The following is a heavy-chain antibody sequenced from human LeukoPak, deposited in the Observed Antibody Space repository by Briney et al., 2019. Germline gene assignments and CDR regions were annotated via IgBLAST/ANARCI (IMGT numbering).Heavy chain of an antibody. CDR1: GGTFSSYA. D-gene: IGHD5-18*01. CDR3: ASVGGGYSYGYRY. CDR2: IIPIFGTA. J-gene: IGHJ4*02. Sequence: ASVKVSCKASGGTFSSYAISWVRQAPGQGLEWMGGIIPIFGTANYAQKFQGRVTITTDESTSTAYMELSSLGSEDTAVYYCASVGGGYSYGYRYWGQGTLVTVSS. V-gene: IGHV1-69*05.